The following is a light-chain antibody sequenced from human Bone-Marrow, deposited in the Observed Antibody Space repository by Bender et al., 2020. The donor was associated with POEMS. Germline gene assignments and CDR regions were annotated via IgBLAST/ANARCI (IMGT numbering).Light chain of an antibody. J-gene: IGLJ1*01. CDR2: DVS. CDR3: CSCAGSAIYV. Sequence: QSALTQPPSASGSPGQSVTISCTGTSSDVGGYNYVSWYQQHPGKAPKLMIYDVSNRPSGVSNRFSGSKSGNTASLTISGLQAEDEADYYCCSCAGSAIYVFGTGTKVTVL. V-gene: IGLV2-8*01. CDR1: SSDVGGYNY.